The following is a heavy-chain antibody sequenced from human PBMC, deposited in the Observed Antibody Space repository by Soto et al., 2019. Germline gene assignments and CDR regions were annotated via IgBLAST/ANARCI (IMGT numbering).Heavy chain of an antibody. CDR1: GFTFSDDG. Sequence: QVQLVESGGGVVQPGRSLRLSCVASGFTFSDDGMHWVRQAPGKGLEWVAVIWYDGSNKYYGDSVKGRFTISRDNSKNTRYLQMNSLRAEDTAVYYCARDEDYCGSGTYYNYGMDVWGQGTTVTVSS. CDR2: IWYDGSNK. D-gene: IGHD3-10*01. J-gene: IGHJ6*02. CDR3: ARDEDYCGSGTYYNYGMDV. V-gene: IGHV3-33*01.